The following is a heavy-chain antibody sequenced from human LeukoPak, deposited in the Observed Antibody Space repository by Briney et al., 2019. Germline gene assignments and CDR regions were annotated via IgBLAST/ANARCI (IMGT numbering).Heavy chain of an antibody. CDR1: GVTFSSFS. CDR2: ISSSSRSK. Sequence: GGSLRLSCETSGVTFSSFSLNWVRQAPGKGLEWLSYISSSSRSKYYADSVKGRFIVSRDNAKNSLYLQMNSLRAEDTAVYYCARATFRVGTTSAPGDYWGQGTLVTVSS. CDR3: ARATFRVGTTSAPGDY. D-gene: IGHD1-26*01. V-gene: IGHV3-48*04. J-gene: IGHJ4*02.